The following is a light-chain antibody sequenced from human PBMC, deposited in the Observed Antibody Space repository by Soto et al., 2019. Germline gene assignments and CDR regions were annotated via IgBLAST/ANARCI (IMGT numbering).Light chain of an antibody. V-gene: IGKV1-12*01. CDR1: QGISSW. J-gene: IGKJ4*01. CDR2: AAS. CDR3: QQANSFPLT. Sequence: DIQMTQSPSSVSASVGARAPITCRASQGISSWLAWYQKKPGKAPNLLIYAASSLQSGVPSRFSGSESGTDFTLTISSLQPEDFATYYCQQANSFPLTFGGGTKVDI.